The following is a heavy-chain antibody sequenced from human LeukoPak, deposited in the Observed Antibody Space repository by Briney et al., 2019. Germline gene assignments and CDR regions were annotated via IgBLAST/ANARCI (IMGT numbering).Heavy chain of an antibody. J-gene: IGHJ4*02. CDR1: GYTFTSYD. CDR2: ANPSGGST. D-gene: IGHD3-22*01. Sequence: ASVKVSCKASGYTFTSYDINWVRQAPGQGLEWMGIANPSGGSTRYAQKFQGRVTMTRDMSTSTVYMELSSLISEDTAVYYCARDPPRHDSSGYYSADYFDYWGQGTLVTVSS. CDR3: ARDPPRHDSSGYYSADYFDY. V-gene: IGHV1-46*01.